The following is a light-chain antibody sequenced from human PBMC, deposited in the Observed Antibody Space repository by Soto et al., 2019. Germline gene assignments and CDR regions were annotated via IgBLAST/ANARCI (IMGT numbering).Light chain of an antibody. Sequence: EIVMTQSPATLSVSPGERATLSCRASQSVRSNLAWYQQKPGQAPRLLIYGASTKATGTPARFSGSGSGTEFTLTISSLQSEKFAVYYGKQYYNWLGTFGQGTKVEIK. J-gene: IGKJ1*01. CDR1: QSVRSN. V-gene: IGKV3-15*01. CDR3: KQYYNWLGT. CDR2: GAS.